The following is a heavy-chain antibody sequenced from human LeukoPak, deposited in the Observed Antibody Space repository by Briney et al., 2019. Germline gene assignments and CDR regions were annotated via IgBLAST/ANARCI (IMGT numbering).Heavy chain of an antibody. CDR3: ARGPLGSSGWYEGNYFDY. D-gene: IGHD6-19*01. CDR2: IYSGGST. J-gene: IGHJ4*02. V-gene: IGHV3-53*01. Sequence: GGSLRLSCAASRFTFSNAWMSWVRQAPGKGLEWVSVIYSGGSTYYADSVKGRFTISRDNSKNTLYLQMNSLRAEDTAVYYCARGPLGSSGWYEGNYFDYWGQGTLVTVSS. CDR1: RFTFSNAW.